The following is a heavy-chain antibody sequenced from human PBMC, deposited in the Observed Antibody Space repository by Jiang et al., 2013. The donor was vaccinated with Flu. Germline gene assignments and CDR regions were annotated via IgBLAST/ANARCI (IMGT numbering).Heavy chain of an antibody. Sequence: GAEVKKPGASVKVSCKASGYTFTSYGISWVRQAPGQGLEWMGRIIPILGIANYAQKFQGRVTITADKSTSTAYMELSSLRSEDTAVYYCASSWELPKLKLDYWGQGTLVTVSS. J-gene: IGHJ4*02. V-gene: IGHV1-69*04. CDR3: ASSWELPKLKLDY. CDR2: IIPILGIA. CDR1: GYTFTSYG. D-gene: IGHD1-26*01.